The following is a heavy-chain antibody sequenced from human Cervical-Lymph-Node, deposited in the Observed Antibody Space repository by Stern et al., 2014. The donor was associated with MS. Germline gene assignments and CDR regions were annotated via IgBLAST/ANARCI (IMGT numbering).Heavy chain of an antibody. CDR2: IIHLFGAA. V-gene: IGHV1-69*01. D-gene: IGHD2-21*02. CDR3: ARGAYCGGDCYWGWFDS. J-gene: IGHJ5*01. Sequence: VQLVESGAEVKRPGASVTVSCKSSGDTFSDHSISWVRRAPGHGLERVAGIIHLFGAADYAQMFQGRFTITADESTTTAYMELSSLRSEDTAIYYCARGAYCGGDCYWGWFDSWGQGTLVTVSS. CDR1: GDTFSDHS.